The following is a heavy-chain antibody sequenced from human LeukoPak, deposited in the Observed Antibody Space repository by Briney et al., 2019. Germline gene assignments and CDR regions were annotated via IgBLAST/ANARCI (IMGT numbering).Heavy chain of an antibody. CDR3: ARDQGAFYSRSWLDY. CDR1: GGSFSGYY. CDR2: INHSGST. J-gene: IGHJ4*02. V-gene: IGHV4-34*01. D-gene: IGHD6-13*01. Sequence: SETLSLTCAVYGGSFSGYYWSWIRQPPGKGLEWIGEINHSGSTNYNPSLKSRVTISVDTSKNQFSLRLTSVTAADTAVYYCARDQGAFYSRSWLDYWGQGTLVTVSS.